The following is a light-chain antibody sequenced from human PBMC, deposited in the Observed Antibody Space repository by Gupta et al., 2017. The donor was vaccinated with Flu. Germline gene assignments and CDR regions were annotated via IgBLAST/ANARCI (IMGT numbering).Light chain of an antibody. J-gene: IGKJ1*01. CDR3: QQHSNWPPWT. V-gene: IGKV3-11*01. Sequence: EIVLTQSPATLSLSPGERATLSCRASQSVSSYLAWYQQKPGQAPRLLIYEASNRATGIPARFSGSGYGTDFTLTISSREPEDFAVYYCQQHSNWPPWTFGQGTKVEIK. CDR2: EAS. CDR1: QSVSSY.